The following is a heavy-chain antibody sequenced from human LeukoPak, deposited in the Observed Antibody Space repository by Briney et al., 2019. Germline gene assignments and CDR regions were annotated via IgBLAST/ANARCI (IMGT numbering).Heavy chain of an antibody. V-gene: IGHV3-30*04. CDR2: ISYDGSNK. J-gene: IGHJ4*02. CDR1: GFTFSSYA. CDR3: ARAMDYDYVWGSYRPDF. D-gene: IGHD3-16*02. Sequence: PGRSLRLSCAASGFTFSSYAMHWVRQAPGKGLEWVAVISYDGSNKYYADSVKGRFTISRDNAKNSLYLQMNSLRAEDTAVYYCARAMDYDYVWGSYRPDFGGQGTLVTVSS.